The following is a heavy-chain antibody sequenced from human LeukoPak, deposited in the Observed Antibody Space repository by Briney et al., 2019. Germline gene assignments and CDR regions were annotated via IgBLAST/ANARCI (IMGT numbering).Heavy chain of an antibody. D-gene: IGHD3-16*01. CDR2: IYYSGST. J-gene: IGHJ4*02. CDR1: GGSISSSSYY. Sequence: PSETLSLTCTVSGGSISSSSYYWGWIRQPPGTGLEWIGSIYYSGSTYYNPSLKSRVTISVDTSKNQFSLKLSSVTAADTAVYYCARRQRRGFGSWGQGTLVTVSS. V-gene: IGHV4-39*01. CDR3: ARRQRRGFGS.